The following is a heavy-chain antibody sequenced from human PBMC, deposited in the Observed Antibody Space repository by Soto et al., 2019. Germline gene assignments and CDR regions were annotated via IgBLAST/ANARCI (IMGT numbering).Heavy chain of an antibody. CDR3: VRDRSAIVATSIDY. J-gene: IGHJ4*01. D-gene: IGHD5-12*01. Sequence: ESGGGLVQPGGSLRLSCAASGFTFSSYEMNWVRQAPGKGLEWVAYISYSGNPTKYADSVKGRFTISRDNAKNSLYLQMNSLRVEDTAVYYCVRDRSAIVATSIDYWGHGTLVTVSS. CDR1: GFTFSSYE. CDR2: ISYSGNPT. V-gene: IGHV3-48*03.